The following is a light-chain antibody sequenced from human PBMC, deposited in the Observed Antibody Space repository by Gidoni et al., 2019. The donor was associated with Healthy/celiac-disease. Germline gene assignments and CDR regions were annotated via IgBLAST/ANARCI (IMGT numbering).Light chain of an antibody. CDR3: QQYDNLQFT. V-gene: IGKV1-33*01. CDR1: QDISNY. J-gene: IGKJ3*01. CDR2: DAS. Sequence: DIQMTQSPSSLSASVGDRVTITCQASQDISNYLNWYQQKPGKAPKLLIYDASNLETGVPSRFSGSGSGTDFTSPISSLQHEDIATYYCQQYDNLQFTFGPGTKVDIK.